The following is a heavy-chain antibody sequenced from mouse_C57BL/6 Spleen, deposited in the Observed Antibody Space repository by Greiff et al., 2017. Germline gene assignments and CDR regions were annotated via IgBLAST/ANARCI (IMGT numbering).Heavy chain of an antibody. CDR2: ISSGGDYI. CDR1: GFTFSSYA. CDR3: TRGYYYGSSYGGDY. Sequence: VTVVESGAGLVKPGGSLKLSCAASGFTFSSYAMSWVRQTPEKRLEWVAYISSGGDYIYYADTVKGRFTISRDNARNTLYLQMSGLKSEDTAMYYYTRGYYYGSSYGGDYWGQGTSVTVSS. D-gene: IGHD1-1*01. J-gene: IGHJ4*01. V-gene: IGHV5-9-1*02.